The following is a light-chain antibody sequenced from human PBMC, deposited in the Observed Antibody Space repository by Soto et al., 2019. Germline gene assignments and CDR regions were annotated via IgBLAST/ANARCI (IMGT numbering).Light chain of an antibody. CDR2: EGS. Sequence: QSALTQPASVSGSPGQSITISCTGTSSDVGSYNLVSWYQQHPGKAPKLMIYEGSKRPSGVSNRFSGSKSGNTASLTISGLQAEDEADYYCCSYAGSSLGGGTKVTVL. J-gene: IGLJ2*01. CDR3: CSYAGSS. CDR1: SSDVGSYNL. V-gene: IGLV2-23*01.